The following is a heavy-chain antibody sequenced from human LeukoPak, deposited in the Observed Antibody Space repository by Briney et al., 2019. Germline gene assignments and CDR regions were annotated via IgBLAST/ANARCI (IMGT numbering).Heavy chain of an antibody. D-gene: IGHD3-22*01. CDR3: ARAKLDSSGYSFDY. J-gene: IGHJ4*02. Sequence: PGGSLRLSCAASGFPFSSYGMHWVRQAPGKGLEWVAVIWYDGSNKYYVDSVKGRFTISRDNSKNTLYLQMNSLRAEDTAVYYCARAKLDSSGYSFDYWGQGTLVTVSS. V-gene: IGHV3-33*08. CDR1: GFPFSSYG. CDR2: IWYDGSNK.